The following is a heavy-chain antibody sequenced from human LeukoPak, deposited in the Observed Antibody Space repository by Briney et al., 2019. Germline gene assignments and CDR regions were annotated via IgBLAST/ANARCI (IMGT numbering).Heavy chain of an antibody. J-gene: IGHJ4*02. CDR1: GYSVSSNSSA. D-gene: IGHD6-19*01. V-gene: IGHV6-1*01. CDR3: ARLVGGSPDS. CDR2: TYYRSKWFN. Sequence: SQTLSLTCAISGYSVSSNSSAWHWIRQSPPRGLEWLGRTYYRSKWFNDYAVSVRSRITINPDTSKNQFSLQLDSVTPEDTAVYYCARLVGGSPDSWGQGTPVTVSS.